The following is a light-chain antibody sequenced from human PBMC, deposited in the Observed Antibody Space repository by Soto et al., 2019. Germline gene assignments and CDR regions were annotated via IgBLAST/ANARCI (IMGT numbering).Light chain of an antibody. Sequence: DIRMTQSPSSLSASVGDKVTITCRASQSISSSLNWYQQKPGRAPKLLIYGASNLQSGVPSRFSGSGSGKDFALSISSLQPEDFATYYCQQNYNTPWTFGHGTKVEIK. CDR2: GAS. J-gene: IGKJ1*01. CDR1: QSISSS. V-gene: IGKV1-39*01. CDR3: QQNYNTPWT.